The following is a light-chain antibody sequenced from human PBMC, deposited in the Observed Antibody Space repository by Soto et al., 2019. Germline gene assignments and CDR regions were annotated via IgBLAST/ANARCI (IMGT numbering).Light chain of an antibody. Sequence: EIVLTQSPGTLSLSPGERATLSCRASQSVTSSYLAWYQQKPGQAPRLLIYGASSRATGIPDRFSGSGSGTVFTLTISRLEPEDVAVYYCQQDGNSPLTFGGGTKVEIK. J-gene: IGKJ4*01. CDR1: QSVTSSY. CDR3: QQDGNSPLT. CDR2: GAS. V-gene: IGKV3-20*01.